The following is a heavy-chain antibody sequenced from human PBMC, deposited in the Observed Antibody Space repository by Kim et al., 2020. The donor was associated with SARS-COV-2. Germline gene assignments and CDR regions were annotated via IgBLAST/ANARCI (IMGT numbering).Heavy chain of an antibody. J-gene: IGHJ4*02. Sequence: SETLSLTCAVYGGSFSGYYWSWIRQPPGKGLEWIGEINHSGSTNYNPSLKSRVTISVDTSKNQFSLKLSSVTAADTAVYYCVRLANSGYRWGQGTLDTGS. D-gene: IGHD5-12*01. CDR2: INHSGST. V-gene: IGHV4-34*01. CDR3: VRLANSGYR. CDR1: GGSFSGYY.